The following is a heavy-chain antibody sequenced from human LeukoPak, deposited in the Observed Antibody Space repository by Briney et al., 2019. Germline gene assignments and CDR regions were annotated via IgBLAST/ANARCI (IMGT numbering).Heavy chain of an antibody. CDR2: INQDGSEK. V-gene: IGHV3-7*02. CDR3: ASVVTASWFDP. CDR1: GFSFSSYW. J-gene: IGHJ5*02. Sequence: PGGSLRLSCAASGFSFSSYWMSWVRQAPGKGLEWVANINQDGSEKYYVGSVKGRFTISRDNAKNSLYLQMNSLRAEDTALYYCASVVTASWFDPWGQGTLVTVSS. D-gene: IGHD2-21*02.